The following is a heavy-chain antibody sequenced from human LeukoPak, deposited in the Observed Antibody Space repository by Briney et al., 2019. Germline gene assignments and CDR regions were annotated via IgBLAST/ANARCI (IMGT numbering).Heavy chain of an antibody. CDR2: ISSSSSHI. CDR3: ARDRGWGKGDSEWELPNHFDY. D-gene: IGHD1-26*01. V-gene: IGHV3-21*01. Sequence: PGRSLRLSCAASGFTFSSYSMNWVRQAPGKGLEWVSSISSSSSHIYYADSVKGRFTISRDNAKNSLYLQMNSLRVEDTAVYYCARDRGWGKGDSEWELPNHFDYWGQGTLVTVSS. CDR1: GFTFSSYS. J-gene: IGHJ4*02.